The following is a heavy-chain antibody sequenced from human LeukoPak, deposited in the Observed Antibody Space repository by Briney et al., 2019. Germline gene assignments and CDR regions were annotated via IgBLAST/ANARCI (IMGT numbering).Heavy chain of an antibody. V-gene: IGHV4-4*07. CDR3: ARVKASSTSWTFDQ. J-gene: IGHJ4*02. CDR2: IYSSGST. CDR1: GGSTNSYY. D-gene: IGHD2-2*01. Sequence: SETLSLTCSVSGGSTNSYYWSWIRQSGEKGLEWIGRIYSSGSTVYNPSLNSRLTMSIDTSKNQFSLTLKSVTATDTAVYYCARVKASSTSWTFDQWGQGALVTVSS.